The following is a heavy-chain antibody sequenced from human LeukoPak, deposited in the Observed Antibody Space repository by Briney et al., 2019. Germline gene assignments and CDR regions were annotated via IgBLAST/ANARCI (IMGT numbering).Heavy chain of an antibody. V-gene: IGHV4-61*02. J-gene: IGHJ3*02. Sequence: SQTLSLTCTVSGDSISSGNYYWPWIQQPAGKGLEWIGRIYTSGNTNYNPSLKSQVTISMDTSKNQFSLNLNSVTAADTAVYSCARDRAGDSFDIWGQGTMVTVSS. CDR2: IYTSGNT. D-gene: IGHD7-27*01. CDR1: GDSISSGNYY. CDR3: ARDRAGDSFDI.